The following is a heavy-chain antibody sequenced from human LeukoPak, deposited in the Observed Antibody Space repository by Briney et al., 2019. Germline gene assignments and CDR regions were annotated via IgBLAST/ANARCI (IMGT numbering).Heavy chain of an antibody. CDR1: GESFTGYY. V-gene: IGHV4-34*01. J-gene: IGHJ4*02. CDR2: INHSGST. D-gene: IGHD2-2*01. Sequence: ETLSLTCAVYGESFTGYYWSWIRQPPGKRLEWIGEINHSGSTTYNPQLKSRVAISVDTSKSQFSLKLSSVTAADTAVYYCAREGDIVVVPAATKRPFGYWGQGALVTVSS. CDR3: AREGDIVVVPAATKRPFGY.